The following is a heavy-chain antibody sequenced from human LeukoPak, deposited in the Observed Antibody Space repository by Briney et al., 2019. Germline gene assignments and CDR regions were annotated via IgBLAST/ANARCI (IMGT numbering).Heavy chain of an antibody. D-gene: IGHD4-23*01. CDR2: IYNGDMT. CDR1: GLTVSSNY. V-gene: IGHV3-66*01. CDR3: GRANGGNMWRGHYFDH. J-gene: IGHJ4*02. Sequence: PGGSLRLSCAASGLTVSSNYMSWVRQAPGKGLEWLSVIYNGDMTYYADSVKGRFTISRDNSKNTLYLQMNNLRAEDTAVYYCGRANGGNMWRGHYFDHWGQGTLVTVSS.